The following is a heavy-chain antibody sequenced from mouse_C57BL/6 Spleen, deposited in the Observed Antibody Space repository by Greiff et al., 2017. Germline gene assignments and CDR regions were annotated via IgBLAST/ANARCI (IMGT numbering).Heavy chain of an antibody. CDR1: GFTFSDYY. CDR2: INYDGSST. D-gene: IGHD1-1*01. CDR3: ARGEEYYYGSSIYAMDY. J-gene: IGHJ4*01. Sequence: EVQLVESEGGLVQPGSSMKLSCTASGFTFSDYYMAWVRQVPEKGLEWVANINYDGSSTYYLDSLKSRFIISRDNAKNILYLQMSSLKSEDTATYYCARGEEYYYGSSIYAMDYWGQGTSVTVSS. V-gene: IGHV5-16*01.